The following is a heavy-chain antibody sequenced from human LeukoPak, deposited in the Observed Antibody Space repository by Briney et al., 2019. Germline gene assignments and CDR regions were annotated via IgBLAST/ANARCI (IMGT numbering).Heavy chain of an antibody. V-gene: IGHV3-53*01. D-gene: IGHD2-15*01. CDR3: ARASCSGGSCYPDV. Sequence: GGSLRLSCAASGFTVSSNYMSWVRQAPGKGLEWVSVIYSGDSTYYADSVKGRFTISRDNAKNSLSLQMNSLRAEDTAVYYCARASCSGGSCYPDVWGQGTTVTVSS. CDR1: GFTVSSNY. J-gene: IGHJ6*02. CDR2: IYSGDST.